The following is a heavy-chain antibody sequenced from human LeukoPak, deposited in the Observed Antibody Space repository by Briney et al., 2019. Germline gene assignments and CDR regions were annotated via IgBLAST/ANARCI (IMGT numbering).Heavy chain of an antibody. CDR1: GFTFSTYG. J-gene: IGHJ5*02. Sequence: PGGSLRLSCAASGFTFSTYGMNWVRQAPGKGLEWVSTISRSGDITYYADSVKGRFTISRDNSKNTLYLQMNSLRAEDTAVYYCAKDRGYGDYVYWFDPWGQGTLVTVSS. V-gene: IGHV3-23*01. CDR2: ISRSGDIT. D-gene: IGHD4-17*01. CDR3: AKDRGYGDYVYWFDP.